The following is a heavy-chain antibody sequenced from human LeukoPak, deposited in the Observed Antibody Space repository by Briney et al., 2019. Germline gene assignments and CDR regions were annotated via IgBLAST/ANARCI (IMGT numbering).Heavy chain of an antibody. CDR3: ARDKLVSSGWYCNY. CDR2: IGAYNGNT. J-gene: IGHJ4*02. Sequence: AASVKVSCKASGYTFTSYGISWVRQAPGQGLEWMGWIGAYNGNTNYAQKLQGRVTMTTDTSTSTAYMELRSLRSDDTAVYYCARDKLVSSGWYCNYWGQGTLVTVSS. CDR1: GYTFTSYG. V-gene: IGHV1-18*01. D-gene: IGHD6-19*01.